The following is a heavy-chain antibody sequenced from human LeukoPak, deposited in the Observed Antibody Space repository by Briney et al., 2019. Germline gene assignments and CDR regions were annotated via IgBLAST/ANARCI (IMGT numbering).Heavy chain of an antibody. CDR1: GGSISSGDYY. CDR3: ARVNMVRGLHVDY. J-gene: IGHJ4*02. D-gene: IGHD3-10*01. Sequence: SETLSLTCTVSGGSISSGDYYWSWIRQPPGKGLEWIGYIYHSGSTYYNPSLKSRVTISIDRSKNHFSLKLSSVTAADTAVYYCARVNMVRGLHVDYWGQGTLVTVSS. CDR2: IYHSGST. V-gene: IGHV4-30-2*01.